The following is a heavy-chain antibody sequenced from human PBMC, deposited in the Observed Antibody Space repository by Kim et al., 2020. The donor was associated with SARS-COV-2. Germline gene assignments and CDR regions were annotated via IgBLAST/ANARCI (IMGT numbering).Heavy chain of an antibody. Sequence: ASVKVSCKASGYTFTGYYMHWVRQAPGQGLEWMGWINPNSGGTNYAQKFQGWVTMTRDTSISTAYMELSRLRSDDTAVYYCARGYSSSSGNTKNWFDPWGQGALVTVSS. V-gene: IGHV1-2*04. CDR1: GYTFTGYY. CDR2: INPNSGGT. D-gene: IGHD6-13*01. CDR3: ARGYSSSSGNTKNWFDP. J-gene: IGHJ5*02.